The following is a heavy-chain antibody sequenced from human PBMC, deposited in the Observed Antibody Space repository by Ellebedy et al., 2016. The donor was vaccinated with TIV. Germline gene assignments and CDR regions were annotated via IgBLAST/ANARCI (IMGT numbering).Heavy chain of an antibody. CDR1: GYTFTGYY. V-gene: IGHV1-2*02. D-gene: IGHD2-2*01. J-gene: IGHJ6*02. CDR2: INPNSGGT. CDR3: ATRVVLVPAAIPYYYYGMDV. Sequence: ASVKVSCKASGYTFTGYYMHWVRQARGQGLEWMGWINPNSGGTNYAQKFQGRVTMTRDTSTSTAYMELSSLGSEDTAVYYCATRVVLVPAAIPYYYYGMDVWGQGTTVTVSS.